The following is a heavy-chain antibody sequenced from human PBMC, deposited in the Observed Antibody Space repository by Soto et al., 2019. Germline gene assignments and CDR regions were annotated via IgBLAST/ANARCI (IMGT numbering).Heavy chain of an antibody. CDR2: ISSNGGST. CDR3: VKDQYPRRYSSSPRPFDY. D-gene: IGHD6-6*01. Sequence: PGGSLRLSCSASGFTFSSYAMHWVRQAPGKGLEYVSAISSNGGSTYYADSVKGRFTISRDNSKNTLYLQMSSLRAEDTAVYYCVKDQYPRRYSSSPRPFDYWGQGTLVTVLL. J-gene: IGHJ4*02. V-gene: IGHV3-64D*08. CDR1: GFTFSSYA.